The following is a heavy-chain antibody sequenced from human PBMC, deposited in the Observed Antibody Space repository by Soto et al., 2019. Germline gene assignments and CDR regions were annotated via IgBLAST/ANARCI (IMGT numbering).Heavy chain of an antibody. Sequence: ASVKVSCKASGYTFTSYGISWVRQAPGQGLEWMGWISAYNGNTNYAQKLQGRVTMTTDTSTSTAYMELRSLRSDDTAVYYCARARSGDWHGSGSYFDPVDYWGQGTLVTVSS. J-gene: IGHJ4*02. CDR2: ISAYNGNT. CDR1: GYTFTSYG. CDR3: ARARSGDWHGSGSYFDPVDY. V-gene: IGHV1-18*01. D-gene: IGHD3-10*01.